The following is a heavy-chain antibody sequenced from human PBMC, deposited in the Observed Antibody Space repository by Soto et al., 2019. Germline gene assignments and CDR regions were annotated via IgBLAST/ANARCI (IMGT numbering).Heavy chain of an antibody. CDR1: GGSISSGDYY. V-gene: IGHV4-30-4*01. D-gene: IGHD3-22*01. CDR3: ARGLFDSGSCWFDP. CDR2: IYYSGST. J-gene: IGHJ5*02. Sequence: VSLTCTVSGGSISSGDYYWSWIRQPPGKGLEWIGYIYYSGSTYYNPSLKSRVNISVDTSKNHFSLKLSSVTAADTAVYYCARGLFDSGSCWFDPSGQGTLVTVFS.